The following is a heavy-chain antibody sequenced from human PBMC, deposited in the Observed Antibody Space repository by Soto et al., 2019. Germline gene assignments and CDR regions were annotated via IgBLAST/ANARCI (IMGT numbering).Heavy chain of an antibody. CDR3: ASQYTSSWTGGLDY. V-gene: IGHV5-51*01. CDR2: IYPGDSDS. D-gene: IGHD6-13*01. Sequence: GESLKISCKGSGYNFNSYWIAWVRQMPGKGLEWMGIIYPGDSDSRYSPSFQGQVTISVDKSISTAYLQWSSLKASDTAMYYCASQYTSSWTGGLDYWGQGTLVTVSS. J-gene: IGHJ4*02. CDR1: GYNFNSYW.